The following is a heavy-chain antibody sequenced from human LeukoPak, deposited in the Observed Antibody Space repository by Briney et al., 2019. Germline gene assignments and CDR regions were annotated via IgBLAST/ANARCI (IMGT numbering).Heavy chain of an antibody. D-gene: IGHD2-21*02. CDR1: GFTFSSYA. V-gene: IGHV3-30*04. Sequence: TGGSLRLSCAASGFTFSSYAMHWVRQAPGKGLEWVAVISYDGSNKYYADSVKGRFTISRDNSKNTLYLQMNSLRAEDTAVYYCARDTARYFDYWGQGTLVTVSS. CDR3: ARDTARYFDY. J-gene: IGHJ4*02. CDR2: ISYDGSNK.